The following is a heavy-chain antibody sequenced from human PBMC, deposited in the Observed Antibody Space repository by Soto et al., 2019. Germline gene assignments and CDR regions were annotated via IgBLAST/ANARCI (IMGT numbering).Heavy chain of an antibody. V-gene: IGHV4-34*01. Sequence: QVQLQQWGAALLKPSETLSLTCAVYFGSFIGYYCSWIRQPPGKGLEWIGEINHSGSTNYNPSLKSRVTISVDTSKNQFSLKLSSVTAADTAVYYCAGSGGYCSGGSCFYWFDPWGQGTLVTVSS. D-gene: IGHD2-15*01. CDR3: AGSGGYCSGGSCFYWFDP. CDR1: FGSFIGYY. J-gene: IGHJ5*02. CDR2: INHSGST.